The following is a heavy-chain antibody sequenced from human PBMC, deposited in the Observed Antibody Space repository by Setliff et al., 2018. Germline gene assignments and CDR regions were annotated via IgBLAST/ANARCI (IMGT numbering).Heavy chain of an antibody. V-gene: IGHV1-69*13. Sequence: SVKVSCKAFGDTFSNSAINWVRQAPGQGLEWMGGIIPIRGAADYAQKFQGKVIITADGSTSTAYMELTSLRSDDAAVYYCARGPSGWSSATSRYYFYMDVWGKGTTVTVSS. CDR2: IIPIRGAA. CDR1: GDTFSNSA. D-gene: IGHD6-19*01. J-gene: IGHJ6*03. CDR3: ARGPSGWSSATSRYYFYMDV.